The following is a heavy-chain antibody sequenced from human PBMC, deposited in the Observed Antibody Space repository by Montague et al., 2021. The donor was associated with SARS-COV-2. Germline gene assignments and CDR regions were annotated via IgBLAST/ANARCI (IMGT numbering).Heavy chain of an antibody. CDR2: ISISGST. CDR1: GGSISSGSYY. Sequence: TLSLTCTVSGGSISSGSYYWSWIRQPAGKGLEWIGRISISGSTNNNPSLKSRVTISVDTPKNQLSLKLSYVTAADTAVYYCARDIAVAGLFDYCGQGTLVTVAS. J-gene: IGHJ4*02. D-gene: IGHD6-19*01. V-gene: IGHV4-61*02. CDR3: ARDIAVAGLFDY.